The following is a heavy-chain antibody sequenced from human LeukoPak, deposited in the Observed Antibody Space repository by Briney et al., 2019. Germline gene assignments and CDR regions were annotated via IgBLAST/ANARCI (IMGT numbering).Heavy chain of an antibody. Sequence: SETLSLTCTVSGGSISSSSYYWGWIRQPPGKGLEWIGSIYYSGSTYYNPSLKSRVTISVDTSKNQFSLKLSSVTAADTAVYYCARSKQLDSLLTVLDYWGQGTLVTVSS. CDR3: ARSKQLDSLLTVLDY. V-gene: IGHV4-39*01. D-gene: IGHD6-6*01. J-gene: IGHJ4*02. CDR1: GGSISSSSYY. CDR2: IYYSGST.